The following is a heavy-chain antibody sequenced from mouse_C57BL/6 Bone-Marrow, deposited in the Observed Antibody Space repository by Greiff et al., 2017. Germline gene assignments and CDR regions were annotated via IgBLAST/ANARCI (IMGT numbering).Heavy chain of an antibody. V-gene: IGHV1-76*01. CDR3: ARGGNYPAWFAY. Sequence: QVHVKQSGAELVRPGASVKLSCKASGYTFTDYYINWVKQRPGQGLEWIARIYPGSGNTYYNEKFKGKATLTAEKSSSTAYMQLSSLTSEDSAVYFCARGGNYPAWFAYWGQGTLVTVSA. CDR2: IYPGSGNT. J-gene: IGHJ3*01. D-gene: IGHD1-1*01. CDR1: GYTFTDYY.